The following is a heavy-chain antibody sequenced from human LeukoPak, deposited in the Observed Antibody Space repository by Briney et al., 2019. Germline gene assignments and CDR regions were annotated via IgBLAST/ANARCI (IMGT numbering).Heavy chain of an antibody. J-gene: IGHJ5*02. Sequence: SETLSLTCTVSGGSISSYYWSWIRQPAGKGLECIGRIYTSGSTNYNPSLKSRVTMSVDTSKNQFSLKLSSVTAADTAVYYCARDSSSWYVTIGYWFDPWGQGTLVTVSS. CDR3: ARDSSSWYVTIGYWFDP. CDR2: IYTSGST. D-gene: IGHD6-13*01. CDR1: GGSISSYY. V-gene: IGHV4-4*07.